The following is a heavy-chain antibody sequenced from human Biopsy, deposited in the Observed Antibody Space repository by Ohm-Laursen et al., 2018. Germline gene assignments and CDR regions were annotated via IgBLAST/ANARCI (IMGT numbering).Heavy chain of an antibody. J-gene: IGHJ4*02. CDR2: ISYTGYT. V-gene: IGHV4-59*01. CDR1: GGSIRSYY. D-gene: IGHD4-23*01. CDR3: ARGSNDFGGLYFPR. Sequence: TLSLTCTVSGGSIRSYYRSWIRQPPGKGLEWIGHISYTGYTSYNSSLKSRVTISVDTSRNHFSLRLSSLTAADTAVYYCARGSNDFGGLYFPRWGQGTLLTVSS.